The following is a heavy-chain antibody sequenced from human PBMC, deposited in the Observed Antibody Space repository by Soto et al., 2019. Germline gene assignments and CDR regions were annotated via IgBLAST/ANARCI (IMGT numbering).Heavy chain of an antibody. Sequence: ASVKVSCKASGYTFTGYYMHWVRQAPGQGLEWMGWINPNSGGTNYAQKFQGWVTMTRDTSISTAYMELSRLRSDDTAVYYCARAYRGGDLNYYYYYYRDVWGKGTRVTVPS. CDR2: INPNSGGT. V-gene: IGHV1-2*04. J-gene: IGHJ6*03. CDR1: GYTFTGYY. D-gene: IGHD3-10*01. CDR3: ARAYRGGDLNYYYYYYRDV.